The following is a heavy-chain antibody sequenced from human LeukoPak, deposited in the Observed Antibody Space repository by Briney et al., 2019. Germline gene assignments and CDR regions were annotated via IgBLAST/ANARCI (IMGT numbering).Heavy chain of an antibody. CDR3: AKDPTYDSSGYYWYYFDY. CDR2: IRYDGSNK. D-gene: IGHD3-22*01. V-gene: IGHV3-30*02. CDR1: GFTFSSYG. J-gene: IGHJ4*02. Sequence: GGSLRLSCAASGFTFSSYGIHWVRQAPGKGLEWVAFIRYDGSNKYYADSVKGRFTISRDNSKNTLYLQMNSLRAEDTAVYYCAKDPTYDSSGYYWYYFDYWGQGTLVTVSS.